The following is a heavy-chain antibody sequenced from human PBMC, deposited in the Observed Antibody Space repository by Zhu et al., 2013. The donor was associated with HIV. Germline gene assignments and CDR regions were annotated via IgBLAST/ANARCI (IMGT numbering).Heavy chain of an antibody. Sequence: QVQLVQSGAEVKKPGSSVKVSCKASGGTFSNYAISWVRQAPGQGLEWMGGIIPFFGTTKYAQKFQDKVTITADESTSTAYMELSSLRSEDTAVYYCSRDASRGYDWGPKPSGRLNYWGQGTLVTVSS. CDR3: SRDASRGYDWGPKPSGRLNY. D-gene: IGHD5-12*01. V-gene: IGHV1-69*01. CDR2: IIPFFGTT. J-gene: IGHJ4*02. CDR1: GGTFSNYA.